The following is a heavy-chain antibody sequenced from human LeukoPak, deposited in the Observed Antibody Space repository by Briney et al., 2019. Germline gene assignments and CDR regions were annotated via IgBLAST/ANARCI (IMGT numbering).Heavy chain of an antibody. D-gene: IGHD2-2*01. V-gene: IGHV3-21*04. J-gene: IGHJ6*02. CDR3: ARDRVGYCSSTSCYNYYYGMDV. CDR1: GFTFSSYI. Sequence: GGSLRLSCAASGFTFSSYIMNWVRQAPGKGLEWVSSISSSSSYIYYADSVKGRFTISRDNAKNSLYLQMDSLRAEDTAVYYCARDRVGYCSSTSCYNYYYGMDVWGQGTTVTVSS. CDR2: ISSSSSYI.